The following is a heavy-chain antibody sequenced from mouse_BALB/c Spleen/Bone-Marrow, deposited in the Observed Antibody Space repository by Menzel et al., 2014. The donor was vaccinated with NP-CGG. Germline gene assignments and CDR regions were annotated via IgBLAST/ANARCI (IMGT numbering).Heavy chain of an antibody. V-gene: IGHV14-3*02. CDR3: ARWGKLGRGYFDV. CDR2: IDPANGNT. Sequence: VQLKESGAELVKPGASVKLSCTASGFNIKDTYMHWVKQRPEQGLEWIGRIDPANGNTKYDPKFQDKATITADTSSNTAYLQLSSLTSEDTAVYYCARWGKLGRGYFDVWGAGTTVTVSS. J-gene: IGHJ1*01. D-gene: IGHD4-1*01. CDR1: GFNIKDTY.